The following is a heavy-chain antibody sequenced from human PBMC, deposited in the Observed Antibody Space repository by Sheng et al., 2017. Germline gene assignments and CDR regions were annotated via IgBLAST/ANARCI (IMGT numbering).Heavy chain of an antibody. CDR2: IYHGRET. Sequence: QVQLQESGPGLVKPSETLSLTCSVSGLSINSGFYWAWIRQPPGKGPEWIGSIYHGRETHYNPSLRGRVAISVDSSKNQYSLRLTSVTAADTAVYYCASRATVTLSRWFDPWGPEPWSPSPQ. D-gene: IGHD4-4*01. CDR1: GLSINSGFY. V-gene: IGHV4-38-2*02. J-gene: IGHJ5*02. CDR3: ASRATVTLSRWFDP.